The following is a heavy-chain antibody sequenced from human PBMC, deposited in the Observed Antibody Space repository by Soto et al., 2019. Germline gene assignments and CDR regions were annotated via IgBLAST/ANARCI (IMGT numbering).Heavy chain of an antibody. D-gene: IGHD1-26*01. V-gene: IGHV3-23*01. Sequence: TGGSLRLSCAASGFTFSSYAMSCVRQAPWKGLEWVSAISGSGGSTYYADSLKGRFTISRDNSKNTLYLQMNSLRAEDTAVYYCAKVRSGSPVWLDPWGQGTPVTVSS. CDR2: ISGSGGST. J-gene: IGHJ5*02. CDR1: GFTFSSYA. CDR3: AKVRSGSPVWLDP.